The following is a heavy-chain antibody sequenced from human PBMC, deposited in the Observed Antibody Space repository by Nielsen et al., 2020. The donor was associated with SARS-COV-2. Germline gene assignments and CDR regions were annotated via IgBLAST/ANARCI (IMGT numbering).Heavy chain of an antibody. CDR3: ARHSSVYSSGWYLFYFDY. CDR1: GYTFTSHL. V-gene: IGHV5-51*01. J-gene: IGHJ4*02. CDR2: IYPGDSET. Sequence: GESLRISCKASGYTFTSHLLGWVRQMPGKGLEWMGNIYPGDSETRYNPSFQGQVTIAADKSISTAYLQWSSLKASDTAMYYCARHSSVYSSGWYLFYFDYWGQGTLVTVSS. D-gene: IGHD6-19*01.